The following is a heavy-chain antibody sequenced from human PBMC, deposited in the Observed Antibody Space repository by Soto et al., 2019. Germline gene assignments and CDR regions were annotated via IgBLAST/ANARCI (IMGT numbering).Heavy chain of an antibody. CDR3: ASPNGVVPAAITPFDY. Sequence: SETPSLTCTVSGGSISSSSYYWGWIRQPPGKGLEWIGSIYYSGSTYYNPSLKSRVTISVDTSKNQFSLKLSSVTAADTAVYYCASPNGVVPAAITPFDYWGQGTLVTVSS. J-gene: IGHJ4*02. V-gene: IGHV4-39*01. CDR1: GGSISSSSYY. D-gene: IGHD2-2*01. CDR2: IYYSGST.